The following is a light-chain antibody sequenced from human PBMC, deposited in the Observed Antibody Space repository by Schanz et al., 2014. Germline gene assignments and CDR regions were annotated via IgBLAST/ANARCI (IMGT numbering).Light chain of an antibody. CDR2: EGS. J-gene: IGLJ3*02. Sequence: QSVLTQPASVSGSPGQSITISCTGTSSDVGSYNLVSWYQHHPGKAPKLMIYEGSKRPSGVSNRFSGSGSGNTASLTISGLQAEDEADYYCCSYAGNNNWVFGGGTQLTVL. CDR1: SSDVGSYNL. CDR3: CSYAGNNNWV. V-gene: IGLV2-23*01.